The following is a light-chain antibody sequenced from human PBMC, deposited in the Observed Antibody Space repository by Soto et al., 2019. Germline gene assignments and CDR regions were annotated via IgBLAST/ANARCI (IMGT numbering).Light chain of an antibody. V-gene: IGKV1-9*01. CDR1: QGINNY. CDR2: DAS. J-gene: IGKJ2*01. CDR3: QQLSNYPYT. Sequence: DIQLTQSPSFLSASVGDRVTITCRASQGINNYLAWFQQKPGKAPKLVIYDASTLQSGVPSRFSGSGSGTEFALTITSLQPEDFATYFCQQLSNYPYTFGQGTKLEIK.